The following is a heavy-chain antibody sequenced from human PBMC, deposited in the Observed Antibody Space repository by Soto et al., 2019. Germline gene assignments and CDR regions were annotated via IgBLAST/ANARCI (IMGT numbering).Heavy chain of an antibody. J-gene: IGHJ6*02. V-gene: IGHV4-59*01. D-gene: IGHD3-3*01. Sequence: PSETLSLTCTVSGGSISSYYWSWIRQPPGKGLEWIGYIYYSGSTNYNPSLKSRVTISVDTSKNQFSLKLSSVTAADTAVYYCARXRDDYDFWSGPSYGMDVWGQGTTVTVSS. CDR1: GGSISSYY. CDR3: ARXRDDYDFWSGPSYGMDV. CDR2: IYYSGST.